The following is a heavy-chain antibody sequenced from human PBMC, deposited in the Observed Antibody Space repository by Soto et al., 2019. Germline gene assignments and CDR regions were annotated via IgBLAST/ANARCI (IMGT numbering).Heavy chain of an antibody. D-gene: IGHD2-15*01. Sequence: QVQLVESGGGVVQPGRSLRLSCAASGFTFSGHGMHWVRQAPGKGLEWVAVIWFDGSQIYYADSVRGRFTISRDNSTDSLYLQLNSLSAGDTAVYYFARDPVTCSGGSCVAFDLWGQGTMVTVSS. CDR1: GFTFSGHG. CDR3: ARDPVTCSGGSCVAFDL. CDR2: IWFDGSQI. V-gene: IGHV3-33*01. J-gene: IGHJ3*01.